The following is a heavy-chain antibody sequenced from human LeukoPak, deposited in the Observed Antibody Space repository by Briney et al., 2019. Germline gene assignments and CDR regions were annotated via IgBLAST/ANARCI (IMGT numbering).Heavy chain of an antibody. CDR2: INHSGST. V-gene: IGHV4-34*01. CDR3: ARGGNSWSGYYYYYGMDV. CDR1: GGSFSGYY. J-gene: IGHJ6*02. D-gene: IGHD6-13*01. Sequence: SETLSLTCAVYGGSFSGYYWSWIRQPPGKGLEWIGEINHSGSTNYNPSLKSRVTISVDTSKNQFSLKLSPVTAADTAVYYCARGGNSWSGYYYYYGMDVWGQGTTVTVSS.